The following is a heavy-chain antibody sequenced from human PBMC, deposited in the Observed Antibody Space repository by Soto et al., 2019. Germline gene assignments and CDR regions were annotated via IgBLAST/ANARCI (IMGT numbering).Heavy chain of an antibody. CDR1: GFTVSSNY. Sequence: PGGSLRLSCAASGFTVSSNYMSWVRQAPGKGLEWVSVIYSGGSTYYADSVKGRFTISRHNSKNTLYLQMNSLRAEDTAVYYCARDRGYYYDSSGDNGVGGFDPWGEGTLVTVSS. CDR3: ARDRGYYYDSSGDNGVGGFDP. V-gene: IGHV3-53*04. CDR2: IYSGGST. J-gene: IGHJ5*02. D-gene: IGHD3-22*01.